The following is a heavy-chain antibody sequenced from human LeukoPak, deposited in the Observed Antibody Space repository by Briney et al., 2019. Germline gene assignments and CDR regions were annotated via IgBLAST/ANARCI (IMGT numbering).Heavy chain of an antibody. D-gene: IGHD4-17*01. J-gene: IGHJ6*03. CDR3: ARDTGGGDSDYYYYMDV. V-gene: IGHV4-39*07. Sequence: SETLSLTCTVSGGSISGSSYYWAWIRQPPGKGLEWIGSVYYSGNTYYNPSLKSRVTISVDTSKNQFSLKLSTVTAADTAVYYCARDTGGGDSDYYYYMDVWGKGTTVTVSS. CDR2: VYYSGNT. CDR1: GGSISGSSYY.